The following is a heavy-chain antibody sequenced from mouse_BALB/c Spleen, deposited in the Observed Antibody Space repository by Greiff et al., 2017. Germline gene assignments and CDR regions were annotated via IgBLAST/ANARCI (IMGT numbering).Heavy chain of an antibody. Sequence: EVNVVESGGGLVQPGGSRKLSCAASGFTFSSFGMHWVRQAPEKGLEWVAYISSGSSTIYYADTVKGRFTISRDNPKNTLFLQMTSLRSEDTAMYYCARSGNYGSFYAMDYWGQGTSVTVSS. J-gene: IGHJ4*01. CDR1: GFTFSSFG. D-gene: IGHD1-1*01. V-gene: IGHV5-17*02. CDR2: ISSGSSTI. CDR3: ARSGNYGSFYAMDY.